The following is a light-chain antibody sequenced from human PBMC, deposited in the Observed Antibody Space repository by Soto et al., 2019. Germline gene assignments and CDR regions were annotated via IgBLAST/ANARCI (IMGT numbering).Light chain of an antibody. CDR2: AAS. Sequence: IQLTQSPSSLSASVGARVTITCRASQDIRSALGWYQQKPGKVPKLLIYAASTLQSGVPSRFSGSGSGTDFTLTISSLQPEDFATYYCLQDYNYPRTFGQGTKVDIK. CDR3: LQDYNYPRT. J-gene: IGKJ1*01. V-gene: IGKV1-6*01. CDR1: QDIRSA.